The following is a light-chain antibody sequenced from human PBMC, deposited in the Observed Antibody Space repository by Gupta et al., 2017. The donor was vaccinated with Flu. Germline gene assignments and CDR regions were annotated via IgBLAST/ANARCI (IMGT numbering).Light chain of an antibody. V-gene: IGKV3-20*01. Sequence: EIVLTQSPGTLSLSPGERATLSCRASQSVRRNSLAWYQQKPGQPPRLHMYDVSTRATGMPDRFSGSGSETEFTLTINGLEPEDFAVYYCQQKGHSPYSFGQGTTVEI. CDR1: QSVRRNS. CDR2: DVS. CDR3: QQKGHSPYS. J-gene: IGKJ2*01.